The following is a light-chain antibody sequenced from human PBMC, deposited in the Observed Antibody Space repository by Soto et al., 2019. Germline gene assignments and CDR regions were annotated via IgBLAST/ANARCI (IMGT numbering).Light chain of an antibody. J-gene: IGKJ5*01. CDR1: QSVSSTY. CDR3: QQRHMWPIT. CDR2: GAS. V-gene: IGKV3D-20*02. Sequence: EILLTQSPATLAVSPGERAILSCRASQSVSSTYLAWYQQKPGQAPRLLIYGASSRATGIPDRFSGSGSGTDFTLTISRLEPEDSAVYYCQQRHMWPITFGQGTRLEI.